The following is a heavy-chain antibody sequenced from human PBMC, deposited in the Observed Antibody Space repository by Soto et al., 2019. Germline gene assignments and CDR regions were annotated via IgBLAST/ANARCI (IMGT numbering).Heavy chain of an antibody. J-gene: IGHJ5*02. Sequence: SVKVSCKASGGSFNSYAISWVRQAPGQGLEWMGGIIPMSGRPNYAQRFQGKVTISADKFTSTVFMEVHSLTYEDTAVYYCARRGRQSANWFDPWGQGTLVTVSS. CDR3: ARRGRQSANWFDP. V-gene: IGHV1-69*06. CDR1: GGSFNSYA. CDR2: IIPMSGRP.